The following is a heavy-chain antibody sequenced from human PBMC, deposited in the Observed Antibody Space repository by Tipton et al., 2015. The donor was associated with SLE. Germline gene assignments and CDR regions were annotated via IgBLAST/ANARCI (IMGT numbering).Heavy chain of an antibody. CDR1: GYSFTSYW. J-gene: IGHJ4*02. Sequence: QSGPEVQKPGESLKISCKGSGYSFTSYWIGWVRQMPGKGLEWMGIIYPGDSDTRYSPSFQGQVTISANRSISTAYLQWSSQKASDTTMYYCARQYSYAKGYFDYWGQGTLVPVSS. CDR2: IYPGDSDT. CDR3: ARQYSYAKGYFDY. D-gene: IGHD5-18*01. V-gene: IGHV5-51*01.